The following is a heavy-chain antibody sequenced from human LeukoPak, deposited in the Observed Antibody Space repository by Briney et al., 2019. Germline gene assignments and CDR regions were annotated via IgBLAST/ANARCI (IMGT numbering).Heavy chain of an antibody. D-gene: IGHD3-3*01. CDR1: GFTVSSNY. V-gene: IGHV3-53*01. J-gene: IGHJ6*02. CDR3: ASGPPATYYDFWSGYYDYYCYGMDV. Sequence: GGSLRLSCAASGFTVSSNYMSWVRQAPGKGLEWVSVIYSGGSTYYADSVKGRFTISRDNSKNTLYLQMNSLRAEDTAVYYCASGPPATYYDFWSGYYDYYCYGMDVWGQGTTVTVSS. CDR2: IYSGGST.